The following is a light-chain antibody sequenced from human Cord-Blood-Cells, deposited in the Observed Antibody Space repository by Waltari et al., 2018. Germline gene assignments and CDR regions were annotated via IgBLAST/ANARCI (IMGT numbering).Light chain of an antibody. CDR2: HDS. CDR1: KLGDNY. J-gene: IGLJ3*02. V-gene: IGLV3-1*01. CDR3: QAWDSSTWV. Sequence: SYELTQPPSVSVSPGQTASITCPGDKLGDNYACWYQQKPGQSPVLVIYHDSKRPSGSPERFSGSNSGNTATLTIIGTQAMDEADYYCQAWDSSTWVFGGGTKLTVL.